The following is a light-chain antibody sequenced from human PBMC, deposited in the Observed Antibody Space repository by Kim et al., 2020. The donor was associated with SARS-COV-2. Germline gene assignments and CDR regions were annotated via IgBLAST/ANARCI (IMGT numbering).Light chain of an antibody. J-gene: IGKJ2*01. CDR3: QQYGIAPPYT. CDR1: QSVCSNC. Sequence: PGERATRSCRASQSVCSNCLAWYQQRPGPAPRLLIYSASTRATAIPDRFSGSGSGTDFTLSISRLDPEDSAVYYCQQYGIAPPYTFGQGTKLEI. V-gene: IGKV3-20*01. CDR2: SAS.